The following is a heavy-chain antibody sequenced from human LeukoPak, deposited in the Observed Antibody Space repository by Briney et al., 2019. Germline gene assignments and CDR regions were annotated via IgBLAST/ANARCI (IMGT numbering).Heavy chain of an antibody. CDR3: ARHYYKQWLSFDY. V-gene: IGHV4-39*01. Sequence: SETLSLTCTVSGGSISSGGYYWSWIRQHPGKGLEWIGSIYYSGSTYFNPSLKSRVTISVDTSKNQFSLKLNSVTAADTAVYYCARHYYKQWLSFDYWGQGTLVTVSS. CDR1: GGSISSGGYY. CDR2: IYYSGST. D-gene: IGHD6-19*01. J-gene: IGHJ4*02.